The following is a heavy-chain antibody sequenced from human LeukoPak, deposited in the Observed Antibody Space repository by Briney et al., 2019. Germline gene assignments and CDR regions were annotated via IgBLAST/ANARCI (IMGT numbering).Heavy chain of an antibody. CDR2: IYYSGSP. J-gene: IGHJ5*02. D-gene: IGHD6-13*01. Sequence: SETLSLTCTVSGGSISSSYWSWIRQPPGKGLEWIGYIYYSGSPNYNPSLKSRVTISVDTSKNQFSLKLTSVTAADTAVYYCARQILYSSSWYYWFDPWGQGTLVTVSS. V-gene: IGHV4-59*01. CDR3: ARQILYSSSWYYWFDP. CDR1: GGSISSSY.